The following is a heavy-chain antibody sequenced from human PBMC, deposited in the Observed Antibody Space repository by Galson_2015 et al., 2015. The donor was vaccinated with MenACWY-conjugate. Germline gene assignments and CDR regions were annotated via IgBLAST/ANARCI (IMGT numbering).Heavy chain of an antibody. V-gene: IGHV3-33*01. Sequence: SLRLSCAASGFIFSRYAMHWVRQPPGKGLEWVAVIWHDGSETYYADSVKGRFTISRDNSKNTAYLHMSSLRAEDTAMYYCFALNSGINYWGQGTLVTVSS. J-gene: IGHJ4*02. CDR2: IWHDGSET. CDR1: GFIFSRYA. CDR3: FALNSGINY. D-gene: IGHD1-26*01.